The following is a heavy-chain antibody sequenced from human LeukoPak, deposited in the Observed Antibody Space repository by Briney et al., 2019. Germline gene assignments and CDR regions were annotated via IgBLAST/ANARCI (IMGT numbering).Heavy chain of an antibody. V-gene: IGHV3-7*01. CDR2: MKGDGSEK. J-gene: IGHJ5*02. CDR1: GFMFSNYW. CDR3: ARQVQYRSGYFPPDP. D-gene: IGHD6-19*01. Sequence: GGSLRLSCAASGFMFSNYWMSWVRQAPGKGLEWVANMKGDGSEKHYVDSMKGRFTISRDNAKNSLYLQMNSLTAEDTAVYYCARQVQYRSGYFPPDPWGQGTLVTVSS.